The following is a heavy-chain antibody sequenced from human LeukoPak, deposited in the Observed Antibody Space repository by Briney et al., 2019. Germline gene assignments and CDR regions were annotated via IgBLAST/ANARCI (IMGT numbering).Heavy chain of an antibody. Sequence: PSQTLSLTCIVSGASISIYYWSWIRQPPGKGLEWIGYIYYSGSSNYNPSLKSRVTISVDTSKNQFSLKLSTVTAADTAVYYCARYPFDGYNYYFDYWGQGTLVTVSS. V-gene: IGHV4-59*01. CDR1: GASISIYY. CDR3: ARYPFDGYNYYFDY. J-gene: IGHJ4*02. D-gene: IGHD5-24*01. CDR2: IYYSGSS.